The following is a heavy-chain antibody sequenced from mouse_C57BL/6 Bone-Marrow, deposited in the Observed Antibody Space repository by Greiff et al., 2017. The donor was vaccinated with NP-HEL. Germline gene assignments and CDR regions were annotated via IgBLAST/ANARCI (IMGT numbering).Heavy chain of an antibody. CDR1: GYSITSGYY. Sequence: ESGPGLVKPSQSLSLTCSVTGYSITSGYYWNWIRQFPGNKLEWMGYISYDGSNNYNPSLKNRISITRDTSKNQFFLKLNSVTTEDTATYYCARERAYYSNYLDYWGQGTTLTVSS. CDR2: ISYDGSN. D-gene: IGHD2-5*01. CDR3: ARERAYYSNYLDY. J-gene: IGHJ2*01. V-gene: IGHV3-6*01.